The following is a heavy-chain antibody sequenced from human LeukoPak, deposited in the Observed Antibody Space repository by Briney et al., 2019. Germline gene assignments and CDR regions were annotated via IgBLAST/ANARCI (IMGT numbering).Heavy chain of an antibody. D-gene: IGHD4-17*01. V-gene: IGHV4-59*01. CDR1: GGSISSYY. CDR2: IYYSGST. CDR3: ARDRGDYVPNAFDI. J-gene: IGHJ3*02. Sequence: SETLSLTCTVSGGSISSYYWSWIRQPPGKGLEWIGYIYYSGSTIHNPSLKGRVTISEDTSKNQFSLKLSSVTAADTAVYYCARDRGDYVPNAFDIWGQGTMVTVSS.